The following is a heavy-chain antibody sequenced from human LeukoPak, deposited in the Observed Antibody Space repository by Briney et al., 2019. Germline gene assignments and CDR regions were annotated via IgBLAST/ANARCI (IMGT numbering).Heavy chain of an antibody. CDR2: IKQDGSEK. D-gene: IGHD2-15*01. CDR3: ARWRNYCGGGSCYTGPFDY. J-gene: IGHJ4*02. V-gene: IGHV3-7*01. Sequence: PGGSLRLSCAASGFTFSSYWMSWVRQAPGKGLEWVANIKQDGSEKYYVDSVKGRFTISRDNAKNSLYLQMNSLRAEDTAVYYCARWRNYCGGGSCYTGPFDYWGQGTLVTVSS. CDR1: GFTFSSYW.